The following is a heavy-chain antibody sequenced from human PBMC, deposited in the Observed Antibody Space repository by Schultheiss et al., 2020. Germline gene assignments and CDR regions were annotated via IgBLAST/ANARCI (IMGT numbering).Heavy chain of an antibody. Sequence: SETLSLTCTVSGGSISSGGYYWSWIRQHPGKGLEWIGYIYYSGSTYYNPSLKSRVTISVDTSKNQFSLKLSSVTAADTAVYYCARGHSKVLGYWGQGTLVNGYS. CDR1: GGSISSGGYY. CDR3: ARGHSKVLGY. D-gene: IGHD2-8*02. CDR2: IYYSGST. J-gene: IGHJ4*02. V-gene: IGHV4-31*03.